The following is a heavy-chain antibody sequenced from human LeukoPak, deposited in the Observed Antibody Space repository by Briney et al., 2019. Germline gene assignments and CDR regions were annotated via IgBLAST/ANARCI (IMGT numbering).Heavy chain of an antibody. J-gene: IGHJ5*02. CDR1: GYTFTGYY. V-gene: IGHV1-2*04. CDR3: ARGYSSSWSPDWFDP. CDR2: INPNSGGT. D-gene: IGHD6-13*01. Sequence: GASVKVSCKASGYTFTGYYMHWVRQAPGQGLEWMGWINPNSGGTKYEQKFQGWVTMTRDTSISTAYMELNRLRSDDTAVYYCARGYSSSWSPDWFDPWGQGTLVTVSS.